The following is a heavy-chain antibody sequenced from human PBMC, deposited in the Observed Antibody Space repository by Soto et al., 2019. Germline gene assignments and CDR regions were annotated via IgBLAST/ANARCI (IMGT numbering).Heavy chain of an antibody. D-gene: IGHD3-10*01. Sequence: EVQLVETGGGLIQPGGSLRLSCAASGFTVSSNYMTWVRQAPGKGLEWVSIISSGDNTYYADSVKGRFTISRDNSKNTVYLQVNSLRAEDTAVYFCARVGGGSGSPPAVDYWGQGPLVTVSS. J-gene: IGHJ4*02. CDR3: ARVGGGSGSPPAVDY. CDR2: ISSGDNT. V-gene: IGHV3-53*02. CDR1: GFTVSSNY.